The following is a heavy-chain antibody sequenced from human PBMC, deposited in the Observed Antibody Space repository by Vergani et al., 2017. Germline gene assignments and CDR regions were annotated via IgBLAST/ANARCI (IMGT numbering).Heavy chain of an antibody. D-gene: IGHD3-22*01. V-gene: IGHV3-23*04. CDR1: GFTFIMHA. CDR3: AKDNVPGYYDSSGYCDY. CDR2: ISGSGGFT. Sequence: EVQLVESGGGLVQPGGSLRLSCAASGFTFIMHAMSWVRQAPGEGLEWVSGISGSGGFTYYADSVKGRFTISRDNSKNTMFLQMNNLRAEDTAVYYCAKDNVPGYYDSSGYCDYWGQGTLVTVSS. J-gene: IGHJ4*02.